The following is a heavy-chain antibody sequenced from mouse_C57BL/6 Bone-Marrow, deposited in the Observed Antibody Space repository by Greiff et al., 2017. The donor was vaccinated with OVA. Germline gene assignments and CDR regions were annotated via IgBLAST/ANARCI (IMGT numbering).Heavy chain of an antibody. Sequence: QVQLQQSGAELARPGASVKLSCKASGYTFTSYGISWVKQRPGKGLEWIGRIYPGDGDTNYNGKFKGKATLTADKSSSTAYMQLSSLTSEDSAVYFCASPSNWPYYFDYWGQGTTLTVSS. J-gene: IGHJ2*01. V-gene: IGHV1-82*01. CDR2: IYPGDGDT. CDR3: ASPSNWPYYFDY. CDR1: GYTFTSYG. D-gene: IGHD4-1*01.